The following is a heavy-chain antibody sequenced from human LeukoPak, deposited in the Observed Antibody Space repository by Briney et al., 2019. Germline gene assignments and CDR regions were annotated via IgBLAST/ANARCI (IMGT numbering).Heavy chain of an antibody. CDR1: GGSISSYY. J-gene: IGHJ4*02. CDR2: IYTSGST. Sequence: PSETLSLTCTASGGSISSYYWSWIRQPPGKGLEWIGYIYTSGSTNYNPSLKSRVTISVDTSKNQFSLKLSSVTAADTAVYYCARGWFGEVSVGDYFDYWGQGTLVTVSS. V-gene: IGHV4-4*09. D-gene: IGHD3-10*01. CDR3: ARGWFGEVSVGDYFDY.